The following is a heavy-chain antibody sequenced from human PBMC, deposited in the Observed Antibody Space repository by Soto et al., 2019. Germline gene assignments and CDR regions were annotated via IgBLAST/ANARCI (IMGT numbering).Heavy chain of an antibody. J-gene: IGHJ4*02. CDR1: GFTFSSYG. CDR3: AKDAALGYYDFWSGPFDY. Sequence: HPAGSLRLSCAASGFTFSSYGMHRVRQAPGKGLEWVAVISYDGSNKYYADSVKGRFTISRDNSKNTLYLQMNSLRAEDTAVYYCAKDAALGYYDFWSGPFDYWGQGTLVTVSS. CDR2: ISYDGSNK. D-gene: IGHD3-3*01. V-gene: IGHV3-30*18.